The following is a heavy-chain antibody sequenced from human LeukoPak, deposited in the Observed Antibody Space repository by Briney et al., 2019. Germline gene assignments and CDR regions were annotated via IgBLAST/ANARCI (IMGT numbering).Heavy chain of an antibody. CDR2: ISNDGSST. J-gene: IGHJ4*02. V-gene: IGHV3-74*01. CDR1: GFTFGNYW. D-gene: IGHD1-26*01. CDR3: ARYSGTYSSFDY. Sequence: GGSLRLSCAASGFTFGNYWMYWVRQAPGKGLVWVSHISNDGSSTNYADSVKGRFTISRDNAKNTLYLQMNSLRAEDTAVYYCARYSGTYSSFDYWGQGTLVTVSS.